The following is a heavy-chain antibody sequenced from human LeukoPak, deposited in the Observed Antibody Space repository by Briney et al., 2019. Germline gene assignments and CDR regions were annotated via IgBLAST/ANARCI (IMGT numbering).Heavy chain of an antibody. CDR2: INHHGSDK. Sequence: GGSLRLSCAASGFAFSIYWMSWVRQAPGNGLQWVANINHHGSDKWYVDSVKGRFTIARDNTDNSLSLQMNSLRVEATAVYYCARSDSIGSVDYWGQGTLITVSS. CDR1: GFAFSIYW. CDR3: ARSDSIGSVDY. J-gene: IGHJ4*02. D-gene: IGHD2-21*01. V-gene: IGHV3-7*04.